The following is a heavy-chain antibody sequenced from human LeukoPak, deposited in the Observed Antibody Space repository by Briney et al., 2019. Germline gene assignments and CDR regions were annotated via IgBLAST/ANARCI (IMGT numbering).Heavy chain of an antibody. V-gene: IGHV4-34*01. CDR2: INHSGST. CDR3: ARDSQGFDY. Sequence: SETLSLTCAVYGGSFSGYYWSWIRQPPGKGLEWIGEINHSGSTNYNPSLKSRVTISVDTSKNQFSMKLSSVTAADTAVYYCARDSQGFDYWGQGTLVTVSS. CDR1: GGSFSGYY. J-gene: IGHJ4*02.